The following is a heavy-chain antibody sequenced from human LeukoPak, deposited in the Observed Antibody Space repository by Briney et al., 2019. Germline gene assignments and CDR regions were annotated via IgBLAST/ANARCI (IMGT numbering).Heavy chain of an antibody. V-gene: IGHV3-30*18. CDR3: AKDSALLTGYPTYIDS. CDR1: GFTLRSYG. Sequence: GGSLRLSCAASGFTLRSYGMNWVRQAPGKGLEWVALLSYDESNEYYADSVQGRFTISRDNSKNTLYLQMNSLRAEDTAVYYCAKDSALLTGYPTYIDSWSQGTLVTVSS. CDR2: LSYDESNE. D-gene: IGHD3-9*01. J-gene: IGHJ4*02.